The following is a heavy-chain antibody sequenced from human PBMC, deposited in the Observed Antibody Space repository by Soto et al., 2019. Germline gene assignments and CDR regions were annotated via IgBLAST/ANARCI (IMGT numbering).Heavy chain of an antibody. D-gene: IGHD2-2*01. J-gene: IGHJ4*02. CDR1: GASISSRDYY. CDR3: GRVMIGTSRHTDSDY. Sequence: SETLALTCSVSGASISSRDYYWGWIRQTPGKGLEWIGNIDYNGVTYYNPSLKSRVTVSKDTSKNQFSLKVASVTAADTAIYYCGRVMIGTSRHTDSDYWGQGTQVTVSS. V-gene: IGHV4-39*01. CDR2: IDYNGVT.